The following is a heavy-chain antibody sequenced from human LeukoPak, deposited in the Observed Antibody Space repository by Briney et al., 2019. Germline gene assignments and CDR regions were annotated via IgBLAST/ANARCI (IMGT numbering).Heavy chain of an antibody. Sequence: GGTLRLSCAASGFSFSDYWMSWVRQAPGKGLEWVASIKTDGSAKYYVDSVKCRFTISRDNAKNSLYLQMNNLRAEDTAVYYCARDPESQKGRDGLDYWGQGTLATVSS. V-gene: IGHV3-7*01. CDR1: GFSFSDYW. CDR3: ARDPESQKGRDGLDY. D-gene: IGHD1-14*01. CDR2: IKTDGSAK. J-gene: IGHJ4*02.